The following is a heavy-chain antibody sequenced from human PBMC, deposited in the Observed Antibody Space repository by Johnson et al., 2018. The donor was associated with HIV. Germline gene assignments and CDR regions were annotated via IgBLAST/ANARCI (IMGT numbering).Heavy chain of an antibody. CDR3: ARGPFYPYYNFWSGYVDAFDI. V-gene: IGHV3-43D*03. J-gene: IGHJ3*02. CDR2: IRWDGAIT. Sequence: VQLVESGGAVVQPGGSLRLSCAASGFTFDDYAMHWVRQAPGNGLEWVSLIRWDGAITSYVDSVKGRFTISRDNSRNSLFLQMNSLSAEDTAVFYCARGPFYPYYNFWSGYVDAFDIWGQGTMVTVSS. CDR1: GFTFDDYA. D-gene: IGHD3-3*01.